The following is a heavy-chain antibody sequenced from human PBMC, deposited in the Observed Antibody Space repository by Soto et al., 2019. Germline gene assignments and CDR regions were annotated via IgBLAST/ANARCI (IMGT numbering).Heavy chain of an antibody. Sequence: SGGSLRRSCAASGFTFSSFAMSRVRQAQGKGLEWVSATSGISGCTSYADSVRGRFTISRDNSKNTLYLQMNSLRAEDTAVYYCANPPIPYQEQQLSTFDIWGQGTMVTVSS. V-gene: IGHV3-23*01. CDR1: GFTFSSFA. CDR3: ANPPIPYQEQQLSTFDI. CDR2: TSGISGCT. J-gene: IGHJ3*02. D-gene: IGHD6-13*01.